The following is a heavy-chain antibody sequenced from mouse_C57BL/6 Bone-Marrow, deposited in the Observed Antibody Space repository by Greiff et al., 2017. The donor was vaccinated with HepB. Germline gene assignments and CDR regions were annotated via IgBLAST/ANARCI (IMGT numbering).Heavy chain of an antibody. V-gene: IGHV1-63*01. J-gene: IGHJ4*01. CDR2: IYPGGGYT. CDR3: ANYYYGSSSYAMDY. CDR1: GYTFTNYW. Sequence: VQRVESGAELVRPGPSVKMSCKASGYTFTNYWIGWAKQRPGHGLEWIGDIYPGGGYTNYNEKFKGKATLTADKSSSTAYMQFSSLTSEDSAIYYCANYYYGSSSYAMDYWGQGTSVTVSS. D-gene: IGHD1-1*01.